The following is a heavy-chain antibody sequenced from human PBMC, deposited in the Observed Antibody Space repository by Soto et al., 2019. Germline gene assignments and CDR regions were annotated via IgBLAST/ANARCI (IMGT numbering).Heavy chain of an antibody. D-gene: IGHD5-12*01. Sequence: SETLSLTCAVSCYSISSGYYWGWIRQPPGKGLEWIGSIYHSGSTYYNPSLKSRVTISVDTSKKQFSLKLSSVTAEDTAVYYCARDQSGYDSYYSYGMDVWGQGTTVTVSS. J-gene: IGHJ6*02. V-gene: IGHV4-38-2*02. CDR3: ARDQSGYDSYYSYGMDV. CDR1: CYSISSGYY. CDR2: IYHSGST.